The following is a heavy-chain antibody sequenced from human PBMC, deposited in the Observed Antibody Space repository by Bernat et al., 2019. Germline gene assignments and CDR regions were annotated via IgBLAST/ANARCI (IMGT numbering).Heavy chain of an antibody. CDR1: GFTFSSYW. CDR3: ARRETTTVKYYFDY. D-gene: IGHD1-1*01. Sequence: EVQLVESGGGLVQPGGSLRLSCAASGFTFSSYWMHWVRQAPGKGLVLVSRINSDGSNTNYADSVKGRFTISRDNAKNTLYLQMNSLRAEDTAVYYCARRETTTVKYYFDYWGQGTLVTVSS. J-gene: IGHJ4*02. CDR2: INSDGSNT. V-gene: IGHV3-74*01.